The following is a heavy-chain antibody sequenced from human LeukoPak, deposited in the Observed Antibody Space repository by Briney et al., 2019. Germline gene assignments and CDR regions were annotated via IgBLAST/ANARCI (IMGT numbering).Heavy chain of an antibody. CDR3: AKDVDYYYFDY. D-gene: IGHD4-11*01. Sequence: TGGSLRLSCAASGFTVSSNYMSWVRQAPGKGLEWVSTISGSGSITYHADSVKGRFTISRDNSKNTLYLQMNSLRAEDTAIYYCAKDVDYYYFDYWGQGTLVTVSS. J-gene: IGHJ4*02. CDR1: GFTVSSNY. CDR2: ISGSGSIT. V-gene: IGHV3-23*01.